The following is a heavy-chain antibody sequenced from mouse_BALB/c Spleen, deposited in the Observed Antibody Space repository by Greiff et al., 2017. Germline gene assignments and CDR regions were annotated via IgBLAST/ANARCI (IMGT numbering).Heavy chain of an antibody. CDR1: GFTFSSFG. Sequence: EVHLVESGGGLVQPGGSRKLSCAASGFTFSSFGMHWVRQAPEKGLEWVAYISSGSSTIYYADTVKGRFTISRDNPKNTLFLQMTSLRSEDTAMYYCARNPNSLLRPPLRMDYWGQGTSVTVAA. CDR2: ISSGSSTI. CDR3: ARNPNSLLRPPLRMDY. V-gene: IGHV5-17*02. J-gene: IGHJ4*01. D-gene: IGHD1-2*01.